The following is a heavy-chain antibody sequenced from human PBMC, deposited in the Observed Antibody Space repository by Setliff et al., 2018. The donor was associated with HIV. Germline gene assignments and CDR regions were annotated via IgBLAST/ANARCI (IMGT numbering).Heavy chain of an antibody. V-gene: IGHV4-61*02. Sequence: PSETLSLTCIVSGDSISGGRHYYWSWIRQPAGKGLEWVGRIYPSENSNYNPSLKSRVIMSLDKSKNQFSLRLDSVTVADTAVYFCTRSLDMKRFWSGSEYWGQGLLVTVSS. J-gene: IGHJ4*02. D-gene: IGHD3-16*01. CDR3: TRSLDMKRFWSGSEY. CDR2: IYPSENS. CDR1: GDSISGGRHYY.